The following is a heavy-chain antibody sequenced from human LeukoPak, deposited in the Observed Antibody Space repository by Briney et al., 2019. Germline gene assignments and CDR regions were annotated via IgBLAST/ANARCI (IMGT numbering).Heavy chain of an antibody. CDR3: ARDGCSSTSCYPNYYYYGMDV. Sequence: GRSLRLSCAASGFTFSSYGMHWVRQAPGKGLEWVAVIWYDGSNKYYADYVKGRFTISRDNSKNTLYLQMNSLRAEDTAVYYCARDGCSSTSCYPNYYYYGMDVWGKGTTVTVSS. V-gene: IGHV3-33*01. CDR2: IWYDGSNK. D-gene: IGHD2-2*01. CDR1: GFTFSSYG. J-gene: IGHJ6*04.